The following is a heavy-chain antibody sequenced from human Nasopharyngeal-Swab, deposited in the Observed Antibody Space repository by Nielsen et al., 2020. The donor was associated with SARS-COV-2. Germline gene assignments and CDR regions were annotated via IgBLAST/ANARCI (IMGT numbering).Heavy chain of an antibody. Sequence: GESLKISCAASGFTFSSYAMSWVRQAPGKGLEWVSAVSGSGGTTYYADSVQGRSTISRDNSKNTLYLQMNSLRAEDTAVYYCAKDNSPFPVHYDFWSGPTYFDYWGQGTLVTVSS. CDR2: VSGSGGTT. J-gene: IGHJ4*02. V-gene: IGHV3-23*01. D-gene: IGHD3-3*01. CDR3: AKDNSPFPVHYDFWSGPTYFDY. CDR1: GFTFSSYA.